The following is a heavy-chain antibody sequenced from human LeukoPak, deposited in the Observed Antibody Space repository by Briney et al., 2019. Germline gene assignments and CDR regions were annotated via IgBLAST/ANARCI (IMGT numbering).Heavy chain of an antibody. Sequence: GGSLRLSCAASGFTFSSYGMSWVRHAPGKGLEWVSTISGSGYNTYYADSVQGRFTISRDNSANTLYLQMNSLRAEDTALYCSAKHSGSYFIYYIDSSGQGTLVTVSS. CDR2: ISGSGYNT. D-gene: IGHD1-26*01. J-gene: IGHJ4*02. V-gene: IGHV3-23*01. CDR3: AKHSGSYFIYYIDS. CDR1: GFTFSSYG.